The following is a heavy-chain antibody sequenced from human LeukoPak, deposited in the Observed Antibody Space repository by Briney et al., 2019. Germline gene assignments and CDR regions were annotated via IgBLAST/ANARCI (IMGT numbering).Heavy chain of an antibody. J-gene: IGHJ4*02. CDR1: GFTFKNYE. D-gene: IGHD6-13*01. Sequence: GGSLRLSCAASGFTFKNYEIHWVRQAPGKGLEYVSAISSNGGSTYYADSVKGRFTISRDNSKNTLYLQMSSLRAEDTAVYYCVKDPPGYSSSWYYFDYWGQGTLVTVSS. V-gene: IGHV3-64D*06. CDR3: VKDPPGYSSSWYYFDY. CDR2: ISSNGGST.